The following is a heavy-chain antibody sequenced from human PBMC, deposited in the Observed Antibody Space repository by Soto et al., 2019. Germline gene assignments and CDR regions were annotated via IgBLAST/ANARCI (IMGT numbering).Heavy chain of an antibody. V-gene: IGHV3-23*01. Sequence: EVQLLESGGGLVQPGGSLRLSCVASGFTFSSFVMSWVRQAPGKGLEWVSGISGSGGSTYYADSVKGRFTISRDNSKNTLYLQMNSLRAEDTAVYYCAKGYSSSGGVYFDYWGQGTLVTVSS. CDR3: AKGYSSSGGVYFDY. J-gene: IGHJ4*02. D-gene: IGHD6-13*01. CDR2: ISGSGGST. CDR1: GFTFSSFV.